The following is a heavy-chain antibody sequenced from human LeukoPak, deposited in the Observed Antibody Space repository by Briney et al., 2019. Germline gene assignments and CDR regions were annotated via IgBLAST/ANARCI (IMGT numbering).Heavy chain of an antibody. CDR2: ISAYNGNT. J-gene: IGHJ3*02. Sequence: ASVKVSCKASGYTFTSYGISWVRRAPGQGLEWMGWISAYNGNTNYAQKLQGRVTMTTDTSTSTAYMELRSLRSDDTAVYYCAREFVPTTVVTPLLSHDAFDIWGQGTMVTVSS. CDR3: AREFVPTTVVTPLLSHDAFDI. D-gene: IGHD4-23*01. V-gene: IGHV1-18*01. CDR1: GYTFTSYG.